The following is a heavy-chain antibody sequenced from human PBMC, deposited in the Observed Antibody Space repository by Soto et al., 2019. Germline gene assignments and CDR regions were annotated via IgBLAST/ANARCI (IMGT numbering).Heavy chain of an antibody. V-gene: IGHV3-33*01. D-gene: IGHD4-17*01. J-gene: IGHJ2*01. CDR3: ARDPPTTVTSDWYFDL. CDR2: IWYDGSNK. CDR1: GFTFSSYG. Sequence: QVQLVESGGGVVQPGRSLRLSCAASGFTFSSYGMHWVRQAPGKGLEWVAVIWYDGSNKYYADSVKGRFTISRDNSKNTLYLQMNSLIAEDTAVYYWARDPPTTVTSDWYFDLWCRGTLVTVSS.